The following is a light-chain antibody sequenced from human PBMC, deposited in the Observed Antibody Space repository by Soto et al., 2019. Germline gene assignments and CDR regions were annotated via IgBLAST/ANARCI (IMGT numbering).Light chain of an antibody. CDR2: AAS. CDR3: QQSYSTPLT. Sequence: DIQMTQSPSSLSASVGDIVTITCRASQSISNALNWYQQKPGKAPKVLICAASNLQSGVPSRFSGSGSGTDFTFTISSLQPEDFATYSCQQSYSTPLTFGGGTKVEIK. V-gene: IGKV1-39*01. J-gene: IGKJ4*01. CDR1: QSISNA.